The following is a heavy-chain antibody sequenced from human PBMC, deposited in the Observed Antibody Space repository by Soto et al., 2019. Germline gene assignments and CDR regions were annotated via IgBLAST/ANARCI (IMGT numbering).Heavy chain of an antibody. Sequence: SVKVSCKASGYTFTSYGISWVRQAPGQGLEWMGWISAYNGNTNYAQKLQGRVTMTTDTSTSTAFMELRSLRSEDTAVYYGASIPITDSSGWDNWGQGTRGTVSS. CDR3: ASIPITDSSGWDN. D-gene: IGHD6-19*01. V-gene: IGHV1-18*01. CDR1: GYTFTSYG. CDR2: ISAYNGNT. J-gene: IGHJ4*02.